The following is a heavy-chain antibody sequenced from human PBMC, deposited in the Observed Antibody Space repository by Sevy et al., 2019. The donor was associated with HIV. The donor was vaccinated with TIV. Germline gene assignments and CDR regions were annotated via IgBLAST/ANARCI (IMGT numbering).Heavy chain of an antibody. V-gene: IGHV3-7*03. D-gene: IGHD3-22*01. J-gene: IGHJ3*02. CDR3: ACTYDSTGYGSFRDGFFDI. CDR2: IKDDGGEK. Sequence: GGSLRLSCAASGFTFGYYWMNWVRQAPGKGLEWVANIKDDGGEKYDLDSVKGRFTVPRDNAKNSLKVQMNSLRVEDTAVYYCACTYDSTGYGSFRDGFFDIWGQGTVVTVSS. CDR1: GFTFGYYW.